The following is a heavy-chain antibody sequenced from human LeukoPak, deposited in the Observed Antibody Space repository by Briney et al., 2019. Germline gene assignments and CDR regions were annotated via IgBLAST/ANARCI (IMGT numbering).Heavy chain of an antibody. J-gene: IGHJ5*02. D-gene: IGHD3-3*01. CDR1: GFSLSTSGVG. Sequence: SGPTLVNPTQTLTLTCTFSGFSLSTSGVGVGWIRQPPGKALEWLALIYWNDDKRYSPSLKSRLTITKDTSKNQVVLTMTNMDPVVTATYYCAHSHPTYYDFWSGFFNNWFDPWGQGTLVTVSS. V-gene: IGHV2-5*01. CDR2: IYWNDDK. CDR3: AHSHPTYYDFWSGFFNNWFDP.